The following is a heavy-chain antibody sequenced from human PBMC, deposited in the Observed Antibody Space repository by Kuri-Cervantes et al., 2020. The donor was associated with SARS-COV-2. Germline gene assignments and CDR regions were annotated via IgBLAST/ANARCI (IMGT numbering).Heavy chain of an antibody. CDR2: ISGSGGST. CDR3: AKDMVPGS. Sequence: GESLKISCAAPGFTFSSYAMSWVRQAPGKGPEWVSAISGSGGSTYYADSVKGRFTISRDNSKNTLYLQMNSLRAEDTAVYYCAKDMVPGSWGRGTLVTVSS. CDR1: GFTFSSYA. J-gene: IGHJ2*01. D-gene: IGHD3-10*01. V-gene: IGHV3-23*01.